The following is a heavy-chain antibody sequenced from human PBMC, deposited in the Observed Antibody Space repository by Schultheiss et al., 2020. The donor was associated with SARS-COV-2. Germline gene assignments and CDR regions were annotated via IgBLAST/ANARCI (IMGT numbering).Heavy chain of an antibody. V-gene: IGHV5-51*01. Sequence: ESLKISCKGSGYSFTSYWISWVRQMPGKGLEWMGIIYPGDSDGRYSPSFQGQVTISADKSISTAYLQWSSLKASDTAMYYCARHLPAGIRGIAAPFDPWGQGTLVTVSS. D-gene: IGHD2-2*02. CDR1: GYSFTSYW. J-gene: IGHJ5*02. CDR3: ARHLPAGIRGIAAPFDP. CDR2: IYPGDSDG.